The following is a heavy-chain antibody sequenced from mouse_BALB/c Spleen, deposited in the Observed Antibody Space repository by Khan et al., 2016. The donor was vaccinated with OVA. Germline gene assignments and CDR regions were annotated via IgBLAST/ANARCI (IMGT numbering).Heavy chain of an antibody. V-gene: IGHV5-6*01. Sequence: DVQLVESGGDLVKPGGSLKLSCAASGFTFSTYGMSWVRQTPDKRLEWVATVSTGGGYTYYPDSVKGRFTISRDNAKNTLYLHMSGLKSEDTAMFYCTRLAYYDDSEGFAYWGQGTLVTVSA. CDR3: TRLAYYDDSEGFAY. J-gene: IGHJ3*01. CDR1: GFTFSTYG. D-gene: IGHD1-1*01. CDR2: VSTGGGYT.